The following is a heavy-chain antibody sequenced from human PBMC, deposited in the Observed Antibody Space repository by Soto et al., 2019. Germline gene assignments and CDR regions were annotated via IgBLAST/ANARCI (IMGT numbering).Heavy chain of an antibody. CDR2: IYPGDSDT. J-gene: IGHJ3*02. CDR1: GYSFTSYW. V-gene: IGHV5-51*01. Sequence: GESLKISCKGSGYSFTSYWIGWVRQMPGKGLGWMGIIYPGDSDTRYSPSFQGQVTISADKSISTAYLQWSSLKASDTAMYYCAITALLAYCGGDCYSDAFDIWGQGTMVTVSS. CDR3: AITALLAYCGGDCYSDAFDI. D-gene: IGHD2-21*01.